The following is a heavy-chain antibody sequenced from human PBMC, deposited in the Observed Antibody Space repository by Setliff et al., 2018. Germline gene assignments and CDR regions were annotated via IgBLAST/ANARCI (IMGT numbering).Heavy chain of an antibody. CDR1: GGSISSSSYY. J-gene: IGHJ6*03. Sequence: SETLSLTCTVSGGSISSSSYYWGWIRQPPGKGLEWIGEINHSGSTNYNPSLKSRVTISVDTSKNQFSLKLSSVTAADTAVYYCARVRRVVIAYCYYMDVWGKGTTVTVSS. CDR2: INHSGST. CDR3: ARVRRVVIAYCYYMDV. V-gene: IGHV4-39*07. D-gene: IGHD2-21*01.